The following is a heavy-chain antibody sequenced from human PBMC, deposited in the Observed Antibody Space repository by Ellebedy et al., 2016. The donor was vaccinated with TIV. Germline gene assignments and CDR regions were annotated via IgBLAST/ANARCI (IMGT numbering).Heavy chain of an antibody. CDR3: ASLYSSGWYPDY. V-gene: IGHV3-23*01. CDR2: ISGSGGST. J-gene: IGHJ4*02. Sequence: GESLKISCAASGFTFSSYGMHWVRQAPGKGLEWVSAISGSGGSTYYADSVKGRFTISRDNAKNSLYLQMNSLRAEDTAVYYCASLYSSGWYPDYWGQGTLVTVSS. D-gene: IGHD6-19*01. CDR1: GFTFSSYG.